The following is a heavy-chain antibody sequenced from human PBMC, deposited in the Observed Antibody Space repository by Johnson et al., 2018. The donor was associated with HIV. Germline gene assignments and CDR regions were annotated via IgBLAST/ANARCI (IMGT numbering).Heavy chain of an antibody. J-gene: IGHJ3*02. Sequence: QVQLVESGGGLVQPGGSLRLSCAASGFTVTTKYMSWVRQAPGKGLEWVAVIWYDGLNKYYADSVKGRFTISRDNSKNTLYIQMNSLRAEDTAVYYCALVLGALPGAFDIWGQGTLVTVSS. CDR2: IWYDGLNK. CDR1: GFTVTTKY. V-gene: IGHV3-33*03. D-gene: IGHD3-16*01. CDR3: ALVLGALPGAFDI.